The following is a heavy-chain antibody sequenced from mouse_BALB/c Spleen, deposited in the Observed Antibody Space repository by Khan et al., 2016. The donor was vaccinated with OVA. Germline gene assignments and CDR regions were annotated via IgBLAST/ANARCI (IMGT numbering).Heavy chain of an antibody. CDR1: GYTFGNYW. V-gene: IGHV1-7*01. D-gene: IGHD1-1*01. Sequence: QVQLQQSGAELAKPGASVKMSCKASGYTFGNYWILGVRQRPGQGLEWSGYINPSIGYTENNQNFKDKATLNADKSSSTAYVQLNSQTSEVSAVYCCARTGLRLDFDYWGHGTTLTVSS. CDR2: INPSIGYT. J-gene: IGHJ2*01. CDR3: ARTGLRLDFDY.